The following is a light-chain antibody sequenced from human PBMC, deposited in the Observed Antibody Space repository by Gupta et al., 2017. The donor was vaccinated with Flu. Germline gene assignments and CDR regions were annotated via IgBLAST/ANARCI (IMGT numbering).Light chain of an antibody. CDR3: QQYYNWPPLT. V-gene: IGKV3-15*01. Sequence: DILMTQSPATLSVSPGERATLSCRASQSVSSNLAWDQQKPGQAPRLLSYGASTRATGIPARFSGSGSGTEFTLTINRLQSEDFAVYYGQQYYNWPPLTFGQGTKVEIK. CDR1: QSVSSN. CDR2: GAS. J-gene: IGKJ1*01.